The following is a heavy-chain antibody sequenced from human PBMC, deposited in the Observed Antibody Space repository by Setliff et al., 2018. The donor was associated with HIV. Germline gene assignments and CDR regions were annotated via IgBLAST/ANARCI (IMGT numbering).Heavy chain of an antibody. Sequence: PSETLSLTCSVSAASISTGEYYWSWVRQYPGRGLEWIGYIYHTGGTSYNPSLRSRLSVSLDTSRNQFSLKLTSVTAADTAIYYCARYHIGGIQYFQHWGQGALVTVSS. V-gene: IGHV4-30-4*01. J-gene: IGHJ1*01. CDR3: ARYHIGGIQYFQH. D-gene: IGHD2-21*01. CDR2: IYHTGGT. CDR1: AASISTGEYY.